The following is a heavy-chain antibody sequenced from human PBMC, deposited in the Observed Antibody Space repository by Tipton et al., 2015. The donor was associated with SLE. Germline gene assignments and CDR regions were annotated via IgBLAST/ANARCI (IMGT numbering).Heavy chain of an antibody. J-gene: IGHJ6*03. CDR1: GFTLSSYA. D-gene: IGHD6-19*01. V-gene: IGHV3-64*01. Sequence: AVSGFTLSSYAMHWVRQAPGKGLEYVSIISSDGGNTHYASSVKGRFIISRDNSKNTLYLQMGSLRAEDMAVYYCARDSSGWYSDMDVWGKGTTVTVSS. CDR3: ARDSSGWYSDMDV. CDR2: ISSDGGNT.